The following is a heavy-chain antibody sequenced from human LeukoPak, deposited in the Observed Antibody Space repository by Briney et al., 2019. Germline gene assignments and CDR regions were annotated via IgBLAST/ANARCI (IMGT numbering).Heavy chain of an antibody. CDR3: ARESQWLGGFDY. D-gene: IGHD6-19*01. Sequence: SGGSLRLSCAASGFTVSSNYMSWVRQAPGKGLEWVSVIYSGGSTYYADSVKGRFTISRDNSKNTLYLQMNSLRAEDTAVYYCARESQWLGGFDYWGQGTLVTVSP. J-gene: IGHJ4*02. CDR2: IYSGGST. V-gene: IGHV3-53*01. CDR1: GFTVSSNY.